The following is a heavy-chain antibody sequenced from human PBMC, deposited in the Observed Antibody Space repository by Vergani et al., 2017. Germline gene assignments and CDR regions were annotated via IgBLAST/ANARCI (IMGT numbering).Heavy chain of an antibody. CDR1: GYTFTSYD. Sequence: QVQLVQSGAEVKKPGSSVKVSCKASGYTFTSYDINWVRQATGQGLEWMGWMNPNSGNTGYAQKFQGRVTMTRNTSISTAYMELSSLRSEDTAVYYCARVGGSSWYLYYYYGMDVWGQGTTVTVSS. J-gene: IGHJ6*02. V-gene: IGHV1-8*01. CDR3: ARVGGSSWYLYYYYGMDV. D-gene: IGHD6-13*01. CDR2: MNPNSGNT.